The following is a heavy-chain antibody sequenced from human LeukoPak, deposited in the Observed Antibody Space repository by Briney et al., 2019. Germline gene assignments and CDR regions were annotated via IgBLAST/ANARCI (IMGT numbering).Heavy chain of an antibody. CDR3: AKINPLVTPRGPFHY. J-gene: IGHJ4*02. CDR2: ITGSGSST. V-gene: IGHV3-23*01. Sequence: GGSLRLSCAASGFTFSNYAMHWVRQAPGKGLEWVSPITGSGSSTYYSNSVKGRFTISRDTSKNTLYLQMNSLRAEDTAVYYCAKINPLVTPRGPFHYWGQGTLVTVSS. CDR1: GFTFSNYA. D-gene: IGHD2-21*02.